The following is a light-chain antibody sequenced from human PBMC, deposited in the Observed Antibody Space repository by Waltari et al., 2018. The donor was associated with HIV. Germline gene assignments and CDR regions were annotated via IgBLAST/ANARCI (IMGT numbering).Light chain of an antibody. CDR2: AAS. J-gene: IGKJ4*01. V-gene: IGKV1-16*02. CDR1: QDVSNY. CDR3: QQYRAYPLT. Sequence: DIQLPQSPSSLSASVGDRVTITCRASQDVSNYLAWFQQKPGEPPKSLIYAASSLQSGVPSKFSGSGSGTHFALTISSLQPEDFATYYCQQYRAYPLTFGGGTNVE.